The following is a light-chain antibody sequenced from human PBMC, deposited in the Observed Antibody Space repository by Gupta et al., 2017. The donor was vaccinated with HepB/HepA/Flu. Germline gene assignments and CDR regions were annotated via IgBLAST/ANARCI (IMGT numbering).Light chain of an antibody. CDR1: EGISKW. CDR3: QQDSTFPWT. Sequence: DIQMTQSSSTLSASVGDRVTITCRASEGISKWLAWHQQRPGRAPQLLIYKASILQSGVPSRFSGSESGTEFTLTINGLQPEDFATYYCQQDSTFPWTFGQGTKVEIK. CDR2: KAS. J-gene: IGKJ1*01. V-gene: IGKV1-5*03.